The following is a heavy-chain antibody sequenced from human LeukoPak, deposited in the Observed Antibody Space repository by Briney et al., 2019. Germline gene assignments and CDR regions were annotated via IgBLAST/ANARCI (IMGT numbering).Heavy chain of an antibody. J-gene: IGHJ4*02. Sequence: KPSETLSLTCAAHGGSFSGYYWTWIRQSPGKGMEWIGEVNSRGSANYNPSLTSRVTISVDTSKNQFSLGLTSVTAADAGVYYCARDAFCLNGVCYSGRYDYWGQGILVSVSS. D-gene: IGHD2-21*02. CDR3: ARDAFCLNGVCYSGRYDY. CDR1: GGSFSGYY. CDR2: VNSRGSA. V-gene: IGHV4-34*01.